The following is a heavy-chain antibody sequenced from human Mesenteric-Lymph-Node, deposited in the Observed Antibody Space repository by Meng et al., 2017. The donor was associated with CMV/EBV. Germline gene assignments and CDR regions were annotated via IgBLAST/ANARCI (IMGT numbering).Heavy chain of an antibody. J-gene: IGHJ5*02. CDR3: ARVPGYCSSTSCYSDDWFDP. D-gene: IGHD2-2*02. Sequence: GSLRLSCTVSGYSISSGYYWGWIRQPPGKGLEWIGSIYHSGSTYYNPSLKSRVTISVDTSKNQFSLKLSSVTAADTAVYYCARVPGYCSSTSCYSDDWFDPWGQGTLVTVSS. CDR2: IYHSGST. CDR1: GYSISSGYY. V-gene: IGHV4-38-2*02.